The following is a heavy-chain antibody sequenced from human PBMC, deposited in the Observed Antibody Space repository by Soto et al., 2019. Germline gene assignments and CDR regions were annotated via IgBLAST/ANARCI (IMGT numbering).Heavy chain of an antibody. CDR2: ISSSSSYI. CDR3: ASGPFTHYYYGMDV. V-gene: IGHV3-21*01. CDR1: GSTFSSYS. Sequence: PGGSLRLSCAASGSTFSSYSMNWVRQAPGKGLEWVSSISSSSSYIYYADSVKGRFTISRDNAKNSLYLQMNSLRAEDTAVYYCASGPFTHYYYGMDVWGQGTTVTVSS. J-gene: IGHJ6*02.